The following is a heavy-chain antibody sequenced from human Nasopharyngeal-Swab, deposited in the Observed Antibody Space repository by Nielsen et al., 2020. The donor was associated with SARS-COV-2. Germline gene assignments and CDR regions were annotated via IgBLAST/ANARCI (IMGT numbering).Heavy chain of an antibody. CDR2: IYYSGST. D-gene: IGHD3-9*01. V-gene: IGHV4-39*01. J-gene: IGHJ4*02. CDR3: ARLDYDILTGYGDLYYFDY. Sequence: WIRQSPGKGLEWIGSIYYSGSTYYNPSLKSRVTISVDTSKNQFSLKLSSVTAADTAVYYCARLDYDILTGYGDLYYFDYWGQGTLVTVSS.